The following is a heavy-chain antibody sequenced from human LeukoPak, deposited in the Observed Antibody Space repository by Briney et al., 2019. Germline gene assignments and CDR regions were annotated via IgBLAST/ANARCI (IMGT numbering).Heavy chain of an antibody. CDR1: GYTFTSYG. D-gene: IGHD3-22*01. Sequence: GASVKVSCKASGYTFTSYGISWVRQAPGQGLEWMGWISAYNGNTNYAQKLQGRVTMTTDTSTSTAYMELRSLRSDDTAVYYCARVLQYYYDSSGYFDYWGQGTLVTVSS. CDR2: ISAYNGNT. J-gene: IGHJ4*02. V-gene: IGHV1-18*01. CDR3: ARVLQYYYDSSGYFDY.